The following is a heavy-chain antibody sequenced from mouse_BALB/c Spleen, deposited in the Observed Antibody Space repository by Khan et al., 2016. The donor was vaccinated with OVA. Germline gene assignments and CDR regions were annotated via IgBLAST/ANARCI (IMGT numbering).Heavy chain of an antibody. Sequence: QVRLQQSGAELARPGASVKMSCKASGYTFTSYTIQWVKQRPGQGLEWVGYINPRGDYTDYNQKFKDKATLTADKSSSAAYIQLSSLTSDDSAVYYCAREYDGAAFFDVWGAGTTVTVSS. CDR1: GYTFTSYT. CDR2: INPRGDYT. CDR3: AREYDGAAFFDV. D-gene: IGHD2-12*01. J-gene: IGHJ1*01. V-gene: IGHV1-4*01.